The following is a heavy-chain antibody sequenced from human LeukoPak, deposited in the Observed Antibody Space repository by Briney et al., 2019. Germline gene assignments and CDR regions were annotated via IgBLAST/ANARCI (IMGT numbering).Heavy chain of an antibody. CDR1: GFAFSTHG. CDR3: AKKRYSGSDFRWSYHYYMDV. Sequence: GGSLRLSCAASGFAFSTHGMHWVRQAPGKGLEWVAFIRYDGNDQDYADSVMGRFTISRDNSKNTLYLQIINLRPEDAAVYYCAKKRYSGSDFRWSYHYYMDVWGQGTTVTVSS. CDR2: IRYDGNDQ. J-gene: IGHJ6*03. D-gene: IGHD5-12*01. V-gene: IGHV3-30*02.